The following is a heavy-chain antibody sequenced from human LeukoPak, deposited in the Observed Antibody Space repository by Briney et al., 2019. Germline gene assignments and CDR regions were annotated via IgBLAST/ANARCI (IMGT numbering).Heavy chain of an antibody. V-gene: IGHV1-2*02. Sequence: ASVKVSCKAPGYTFTGYYMHWVRQAPGQGLEWMGWINPNSGGTNYAQKFQGRVTMTRDTSISTAYMELSRLRSDDTAVYYCARGDYYGSGSYFGYYYYYGMDVWGQGTTVTVSS. CDR1: GYTFTGYY. CDR2: INPNSGGT. J-gene: IGHJ6*02. CDR3: ARGDYYGSGSYFGYYYYYGMDV. D-gene: IGHD3-10*01.